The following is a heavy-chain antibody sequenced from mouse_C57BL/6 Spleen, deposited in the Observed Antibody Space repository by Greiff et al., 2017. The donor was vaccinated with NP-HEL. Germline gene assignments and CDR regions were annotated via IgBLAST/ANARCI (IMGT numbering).Heavy chain of an antibody. CDR2: IYPGDGDT. D-gene: IGHD2-4*01. CDR1: GYAFSSSW. V-gene: IGHV1-82*01. CDR3: NYDYEDWYFDV. Sequence: QVTLKESGPELVKPGASVKISCKASGYAFSSSWMNWVKQRPGKGLEWIGRIYPGDGDTNYNGKFKGKATLTADKSSSTAYMQLSSLTSEDSAVYFCNYDYEDWYFDVWGTGTTVTVSS. J-gene: IGHJ1*03.